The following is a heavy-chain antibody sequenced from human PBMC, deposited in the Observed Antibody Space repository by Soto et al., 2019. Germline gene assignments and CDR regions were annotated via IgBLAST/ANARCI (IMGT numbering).Heavy chain of an antibody. Sequence: EVQMLESGGGLVQPGGSLRLSCAASGFALTSYSMTWVRQAPGRGLEWVAVMSGSGVGTEYADSVKGRFTISRDNSKNTLYLQMSGLRVEDSAVYYCAKDRYCSDTSCQDFGSWGQGTLVTVSS. CDR1: GFALTSYS. V-gene: IGHV3-23*01. J-gene: IGHJ4*02. D-gene: IGHD2-2*01. CDR2: MSGSGVGT. CDR3: AKDRYCSDTSCQDFGS.